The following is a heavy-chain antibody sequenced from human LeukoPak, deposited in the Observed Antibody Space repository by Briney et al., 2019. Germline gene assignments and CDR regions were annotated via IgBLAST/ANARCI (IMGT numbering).Heavy chain of an antibody. V-gene: IGHV1-69*04. D-gene: IGHD6-6*01. Sequence: SVQVSCKASGGTFSSYAISWVLQAPGQGLTWRGRIIPILGIANYAQKFKGRVTITADKSTSTAYMELSSLRSEDTAVYNCARGYRIAANNWFDPWGQGTLVTVSS. CDR1: GGTFSSYA. CDR3: ARGYRIAANNWFDP. J-gene: IGHJ5*02. CDR2: IIPILGIA.